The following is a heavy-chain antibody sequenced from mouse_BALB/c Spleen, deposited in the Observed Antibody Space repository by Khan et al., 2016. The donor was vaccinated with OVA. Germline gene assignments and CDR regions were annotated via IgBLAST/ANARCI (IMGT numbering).Heavy chain of an antibody. D-gene: IGHD2-1*01. CDR2: INTYTGEP. J-gene: IGHJ3*01. Sequence: QIQLVQSGPELKKPGETVKISCKASGYTFTNYGMNWVKQAPGKGLKWMGWINTYTGEPTYADDFKGRFAFSLETSASTAYLQINNLKKEDTATDFCARSNGNYWFAYWGQGTLVTVSS. CDR3: ARSNGNYWFAY. V-gene: IGHV9-3-1*01. CDR1: GYTFTNYG.